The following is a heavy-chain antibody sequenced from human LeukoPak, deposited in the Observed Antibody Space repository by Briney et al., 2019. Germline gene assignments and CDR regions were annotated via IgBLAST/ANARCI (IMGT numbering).Heavy chain of an antibody. D-gene: IGHD3-10*01. J-gene: IGHJ4*02. CDR1: GFTFSSYS. Sequence: PGGSLSLSCAASGFTFSSYSMNWVRQAPGKGLEWASYISSGSSIIYYADSVKGRFTISRDNAENSLYLQMNSLRDEDTAVYYCARRFYGSGTYVFHYWGQGILVTVSS. V-gene: IGHV3-48*02. CDR2: ISSGSSII. CDR3: ARRFYGSGTYVFHY.